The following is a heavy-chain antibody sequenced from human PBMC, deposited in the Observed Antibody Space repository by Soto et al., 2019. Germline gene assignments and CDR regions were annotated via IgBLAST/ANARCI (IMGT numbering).Heavy chain of an antibody. D-gene: IGHD3-3*02. CDR2: VFYLGSS. CDR3: ARHSLALRKNNWFDP. Sequence: SETLSLTCTVSGDSIISSDFYWGWVRQPPGKGLEWIGSVFYLGSSYYNPSLKSRVTTSVDTSKNQFSLRLRSVTAADTALYFCARHSLALRKNNWFDPWGQGIMVTVSS. J-gene: IGHJ5*02. CDR1: GDSIISSDFY. V-gene: IGHV4-39*01.